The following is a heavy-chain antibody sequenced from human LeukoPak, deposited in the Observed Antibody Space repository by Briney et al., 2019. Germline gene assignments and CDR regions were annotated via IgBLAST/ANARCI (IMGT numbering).Heavy chain of an antibody. Sequence: ASVKVSCKASGGTFSRYAISWVRQAPGQGLEWMGGIIPIFGTANYAQKFQGRVTITTDESTSTAYMELSSLRSEDTAVYYCARGPAAVIMNWFDPWGQGTLVTVSS. CDR3: ARGPAAVIMNWFDP. CDR1: GGTFSRYA. CDR2: IIPIFGTA. D-gene: IGHD3-10*01. V-gene: IGHV1-69*05. J-gene: IGHJ5*02.